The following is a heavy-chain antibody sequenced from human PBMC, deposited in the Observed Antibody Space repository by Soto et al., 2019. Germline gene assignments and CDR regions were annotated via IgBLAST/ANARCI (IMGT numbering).Heavy chain of an antibody. CDR3: VIPTRSVRGMGV. Sequence: XGSLRLSCAASGFPFSNFCMSWARQAPGKGLEWVANIKGDGSVTQYVASVEGRFTISRDNAKYSLYLQMNSLRVEDTALYYCVIPTRSVRGMGVWGQGTTVTVSS. V-gene: IGHV3-7*03. D-gene: IGHD6-6*01. CDR2: IKGDGSVT. CDR1: GFPFSNFC. J-gene: IGHJ6*02.